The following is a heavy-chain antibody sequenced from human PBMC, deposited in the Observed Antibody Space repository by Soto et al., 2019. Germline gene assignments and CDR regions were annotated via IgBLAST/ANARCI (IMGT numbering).Heavy chain of an antibody. D-gene: IGHD1-7*01. CDR1: GGSLSGYY. J-gene: IGHJ6*02. CDR3: ARSDNRNSLYGVDV. V-gene: IGHV4-34*01. CDR2: INHRGSS. Sequence: QVQLQQWGAGLLKPSETLSLTCAVNGGSLSGYYWSWIRQSPGKGLEWIGEINHRGSSDYNPSLKTRVTISIDASKNHVTLEFTSVTAADTAVYYCARSDNRNSLYGVDVWCQGTAVTVSS.